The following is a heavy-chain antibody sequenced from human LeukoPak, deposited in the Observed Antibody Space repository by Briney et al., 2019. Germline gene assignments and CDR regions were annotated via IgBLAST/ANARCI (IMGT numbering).Heavy chain of an antibody. CDR1: GGSISSGDYY. D-gene: IGHD4-11*01. CDR3: ARGLSGDYSTG. Sequence: PSETLSLTCTVSGGSISSGDYYWSWIRQPPGKGLEWIGYIYYSGSTYYNPSLKSRVTISVDTSKNQFPLKLSSVTAADTAVHYCARGLSGDYSTGWGQGTLVTVSS. V-gene: IGHV4-30-4*08. CDR2: IYYSGST. J-gene: IGHJ4*02.